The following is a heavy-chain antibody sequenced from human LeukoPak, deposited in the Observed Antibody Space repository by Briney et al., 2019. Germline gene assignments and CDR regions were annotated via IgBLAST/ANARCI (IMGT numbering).Heavy chain of an antibody. Sequence: GGSLRLSCATPGGTFSSYSLNWVRQAPGKGLEWVSYISSSSRTKYYADSVKGRFIISRDNANKSLYLQMNSLRAEDTALYYCASQSSGSSTRAPDIWGQGTLVTVSS. CDR1: GGTFSSYS. CDR3: ASQSSGSSTRAPDI. J-gene: IGHJ4*02. D-gene: IGHD1-26*01. V-gene: IGHV3-48*04. CDR2: ISSSSRTK.